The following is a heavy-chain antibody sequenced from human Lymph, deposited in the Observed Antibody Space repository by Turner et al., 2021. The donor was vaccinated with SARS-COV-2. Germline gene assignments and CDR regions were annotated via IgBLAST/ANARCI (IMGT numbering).Heavy chain of an antibody. Sequence: QGQLVESGGGVVEPRRSLRLSCAPPGFNFSSYAMHWVRQAPGKGLEWVGGIKFDRNNKYYADSVKGRFTISRDNSKNTLYLQLSRLRPEDTAVYYCARGDYYGSGTYPGKTFDYWGQGTLVTVSS. CDR3: ARGDYYGSGTYPGKTFDY. CDR1: GFNFSSYA. V-gene: IGHV3-30*15. J-gene: IGHJ4*02. D-gene: IGHD3-10*01. CDR2: IKFDRNNK.